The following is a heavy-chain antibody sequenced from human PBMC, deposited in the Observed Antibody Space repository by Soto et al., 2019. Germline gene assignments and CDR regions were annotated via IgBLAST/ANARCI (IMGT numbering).Heavy chain of an antibody. Sequence: ASGKVSCKASGYTFSTYAMHWVRQAPGQRLEWMGWINAGNGNTKYSQKFQGRVTITRDTSASTAYMELSSLRSEDTAVYYCARAPSWWYFDLWGRGTLVNVSS. J-gene: IGHJ2*01. V-gene: IGHV1-3*01. CDR2: INAGNGNT. CDR3: ARAPSWWYFDL. CDR1: GYTFSTYA.